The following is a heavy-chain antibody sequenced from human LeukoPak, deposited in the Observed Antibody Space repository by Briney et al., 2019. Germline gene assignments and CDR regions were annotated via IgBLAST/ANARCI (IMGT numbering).Heavy chain of an antibody. CDR2: INPSGGST. Sequence: GASVKVSCKASGYTFTSYYMHWVRQAPGQGLEWMGIINPSGGSTSYAQKFQGRVTMTRDMSTSTVYMELSSLRSEDTAVYYCARVPYSRVLGYYYMDVWGKGTTVTVSS. V-gene: IGHV1-46*01. D-gene: IGHD4-11*01. CDR1: GYTFTSYY. CDR3: ARVPYSRVLGYYYMDV. J-gene: IGHJ6*03.